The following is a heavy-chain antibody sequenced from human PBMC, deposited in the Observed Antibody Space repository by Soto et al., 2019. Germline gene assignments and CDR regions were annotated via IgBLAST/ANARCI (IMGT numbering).Heavy chain of an antibody. J-gene: IGHJ6*02. CDR3: ARDRWIQLWLQNNYYYYGMDV. D-gene: IGHD5-18*01. CDR1: GYTFTSYG. Sequence: ASVKVSCKASGYTFTSYGISWVRQAPGQGLEWMGWISAYNGNTNYAQKLQGRVTMTTDTSTSTAYMELRSLRSDDTAVYYCARDRWIQLWLQNNYYYYGMDVWGQGTTVTVSS. V-gene: IGHV1-18*01. CDR2: ISAYNGNT.